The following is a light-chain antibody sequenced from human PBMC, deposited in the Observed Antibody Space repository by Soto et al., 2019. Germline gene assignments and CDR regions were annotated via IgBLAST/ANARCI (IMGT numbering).Light chain of an antibody. J-gene: IGLJ1*01. Sequence: QALLTQPPSVSEAPRQRVTIACSGSISNIGNNAVNWYQQLPGKAPKLLIYYDDLLPSGVSDRFSGSKSGTSASLAISGLQSEDEADYYCAAWDDSLNGYVFGTGTKVTVL. V-gene: IGLV1-36*01. CDR2: YDD. CDR3: AAWDDSLNGYV. CDR1: ISNIGNNA.